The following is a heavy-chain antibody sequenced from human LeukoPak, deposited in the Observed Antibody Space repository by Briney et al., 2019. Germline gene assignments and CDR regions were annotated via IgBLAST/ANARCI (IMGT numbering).Heavy chain of an antibody. CDR1: GYSFTTYW. D-gene: IGHD6-6*01. CDR2: IYPGDSDT. Sequence: GESLKISCKGSGYSFTTYWIGWVRQMPGKGLEWMGIIYPGDSDTRYSPSFQGQVTISADKSIYTAYLQWSSLKASDTAMYYCARRSGIAAPLSDYWGQGTLVTVSS. V-gene: IGHV5-51*01. J-gene: IGHJ4*02. CDR3: ARRSGIAAPLSDY.